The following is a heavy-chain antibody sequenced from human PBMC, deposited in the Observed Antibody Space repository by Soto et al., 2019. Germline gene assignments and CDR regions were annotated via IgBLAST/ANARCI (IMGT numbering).Heavy chain of an antibody. CDR3: ARDLRKFYYFDA. D-gene: IGHD4-17*01. CDR1: VFTFTTQY. J-gene: IGHJ4*02. CDR2: ISYDGSKI. Sequence: PGESLRLSFAAPVFTFTTQYMHWVRQAPGKGLDWVAVISYDGSKIYYADSVKGRFTISRDNSKNMLYLQMNSLRAEDTAVYYCARDLRKFYYFDAWGQGT. V-gene: IGHV3-30-3*01.